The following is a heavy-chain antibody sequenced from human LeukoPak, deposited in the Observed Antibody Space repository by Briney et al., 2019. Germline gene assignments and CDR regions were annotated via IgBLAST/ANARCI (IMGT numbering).Heavy chain of an antibody. V-gene: IGHV3-23*01. CDR2: ISGSGGST. J-gene: IGHJ5*02. Sequence: GGSLRLSCAASGFTFNSYAMSWVRQAPGKGLEWVSAISGSGGSTYYADSVKGRFTISRDNSKNTLYLQMNSLRAEDTAVYYCAKSPGRATSNWFDPWGQGTLVTVSS. CDR1: GFTFNSYA. CDR3: AKSPGRATSNWFDP. D-gene: IGHD5-12*01.